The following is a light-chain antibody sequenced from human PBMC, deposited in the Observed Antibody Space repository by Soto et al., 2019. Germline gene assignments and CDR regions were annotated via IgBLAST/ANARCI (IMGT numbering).Light chain of an antibody. CDR2: AAS. J-gene: IGKJ1*01. CDR1: QGISNY. CDR3: QKYNSAPWT. Sequence: DIQMTQSPSSLSASVGVRVTITCRASQGISNYLAWYQQKPGKVPKLLIYAASTLQSAVPYRLSGSGSGTDFTLTISSLQPEDVETEYFQKYNSAPWTFGQGTKVEIK. V-gene: IGKV1-27*01.